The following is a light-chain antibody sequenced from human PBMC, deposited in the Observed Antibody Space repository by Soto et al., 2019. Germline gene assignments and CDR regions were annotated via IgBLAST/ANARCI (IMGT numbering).Light chain of an antibody. CDR2: DVN. CDR1: TSDVGGYNY. CDR3: CSYAGSYTEV. J-gene: IGLJ2*01. Sequence: QSALTQPRSVSGSPGQSVTISCTGTTSDVGGYNYVSWYQQHPGKAPKVVIFDVNKRPSGVPDRFSGSKSGNTASLTISGLQAEDEADYYCCSYAGSYTEVFGGGTKLTVL. V-gene: IGLV2-11*01.